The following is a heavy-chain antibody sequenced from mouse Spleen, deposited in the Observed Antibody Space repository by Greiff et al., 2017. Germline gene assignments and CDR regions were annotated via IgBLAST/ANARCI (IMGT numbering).Heavy chain of an antibody. J-gene: IGHJ1*01. V-gene: IGHV1-26*01. CDR2: INPNNGGT. CDR3: ARRGLRPYWYFDV. D-gene: IGHD2-4*01. CDR1: GYTFTDYY. Sequence: VQLQQSGPELVKPGASVKISCKASGYTFTDYYMNWVKQSHGKSLEWIGDINPNNGGTSYNQKFKGKATLTVDKSSSTAYMELRSLTSEDSAVYYCARRGLRPYWYFDVWGAGTTVTVSS.